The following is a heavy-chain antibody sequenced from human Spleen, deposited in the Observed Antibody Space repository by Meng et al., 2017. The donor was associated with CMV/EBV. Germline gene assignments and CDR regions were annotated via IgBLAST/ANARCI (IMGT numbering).Heavy chain of an antibody. D-gene: IGHD1-1*01. CDR1: GYTFTSYD. CDR3: ARSYNWHFDY. Sequence: SCKAFGYTFTSYDISWVRQAPGQGLEWLGWISTYNGNTNYAQKLQGRVTMTTDTSTSTAYMELRSLRSDDTAVYYCARSYNWHFDYWGQGTLVTVSS. V-gene: IGHV1-18*01. CDR2: ISTYNGNT. J-gene: IGHJ4*02.